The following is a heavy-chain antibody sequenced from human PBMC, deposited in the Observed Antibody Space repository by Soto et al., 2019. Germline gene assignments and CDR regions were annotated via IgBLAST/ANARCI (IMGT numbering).Heavy chain of an antibody. J-gene: IGHJ6*03. CDR3: ARQRPRPYYSYMDV. CDR2: IYYSGST. CDR1: GGSISSYY. D-gene: IGHD6-6*01. Sequence: SETLSLTCTVSGGSISSYYWSWIRQPPGKGLEWIGYIYYSGSTNYNPSLKSRVTISVDTSKNQFSLKLSSVTAADTAVYYCARQRPRPYYSYMDVRGKGTTVTVSS. V-gene: IGHV4-59*08.